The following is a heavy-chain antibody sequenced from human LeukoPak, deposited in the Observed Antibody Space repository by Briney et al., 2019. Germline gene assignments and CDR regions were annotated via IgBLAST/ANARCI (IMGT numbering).Heavy chain of an antibody. CDR1: GYTLTELS. Sequence: ASVKVSCKVSGYTLTELSMHWVRQAPGKGLEWMGGFDPEDGETIYAQKFQGRVTMTEDTSTDTAYMELSSLRSEDTAVYYCAGPTCLRGGYCSTNSWGQGTLVTVSS. V-gene: IGHV1-24*01. CDR2: FDPEDGET. D-gene: IGHD2-2*01. J-gene: IGHJ4*02. CDR3: AGPTCLRGGYCSTNS.